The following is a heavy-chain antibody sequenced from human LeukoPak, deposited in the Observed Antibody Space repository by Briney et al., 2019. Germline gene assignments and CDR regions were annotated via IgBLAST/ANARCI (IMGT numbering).Heavy chain of an antibody. CDR1: GGSISSYY. D-gene: IGHD2-21*01. CDR3: ARQFRYYFDY. CDR2: IYYSGST. Sequence: SETLSLTCTVSGGSISSYYWSWIRQPPGKGLEWIGYIYYSGSTNYNPSLKSRVTISVDTSKNQFSLKLSSVTAADTAVYYCARQFRYYFDYWGQGTLVTVPS. J-gene: IGHJ4*02. V-gene: IGHV4-59*08.